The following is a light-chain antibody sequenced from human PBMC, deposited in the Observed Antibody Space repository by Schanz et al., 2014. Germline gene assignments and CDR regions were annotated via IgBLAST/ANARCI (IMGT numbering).Light chain of an antibody. CDR2: EVS. CDR1: TSDVGAYNY. J-gene: IGLJ3*02. Sequence: QSALTQPPSASGSLGQSVTISCTGTTSDVGAYNYVSWYQQHPGKAPKLMIYEVSKRPSRVPDRFSGSKSGNTASLTVSGLQAEDEADYYCCSYAGSTNLRFGGGTKLTVL. CDR3: CSYAGSTNLR. V-gene: IGLV2-8*01.